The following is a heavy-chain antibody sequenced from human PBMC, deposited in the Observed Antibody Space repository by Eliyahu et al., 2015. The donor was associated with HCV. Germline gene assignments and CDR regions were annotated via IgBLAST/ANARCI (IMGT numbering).Heavy chain of an antibody. CDR1: GGSISSSTYY. J-gene: IGHJ5*02. V-gene: IGHV4-39*01. CDR3: ARLFGVLIRWVDP. D-gene: IGHD3-3*01. CDR2: ISDSGST. Sequence: QLQLQESGPGLVKPSETLSLTCTVSGGSISSSTYYWGWVRQPPGKGLXWIGSISDSGSTYYKPSLKSRVTISVDTSTSQFSLKLRSVTAADTAVYYCARLFGVLIRWVDPWGQGTLVTVSS.